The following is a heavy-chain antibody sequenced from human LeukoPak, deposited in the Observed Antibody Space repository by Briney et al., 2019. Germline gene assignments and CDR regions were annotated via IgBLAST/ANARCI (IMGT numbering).Heavy chain of an antibody. D-gene: IGHD3-22*01. J-gene: IGHJ4*01. V-gene: IGHV4-59*08. CDR3: VRHRDYYDT. CDR2: IYSSCSA. Sequence: SETLSLTCTVSGASINNNFWTWIRQPPGKGLEWIGYIYSSCSAHYNPSLKRRLIISRDTSKNQISLNLTSVPAADTAVYFCVRHRDYYDTWGHGTLVTVSS. CDR1: GASINNNF.